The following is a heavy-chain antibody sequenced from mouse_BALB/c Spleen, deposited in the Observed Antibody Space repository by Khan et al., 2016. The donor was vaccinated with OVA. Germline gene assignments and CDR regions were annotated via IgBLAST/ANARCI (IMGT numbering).Heavy chain of an antibody. J-gene: IGHJ3*01. CDR2: IRLKSNNYAT. V-gene: IGHV6-6*02. CDR3: TRSGSFAY. D-gene: IGHD1-3*01. CDR1: GFTFSNFW. Sequence: EVKLEVSGGGLVQPGGSMKLSCVASGFTFSNFWVNWVRQSPEKGLEWVAEIRLKSNNYATHYAESVKGRFTISRDDSKSSVYLQMNNLRAEDTGIYYCTRSGSFAYWGQGTLVTVSA.